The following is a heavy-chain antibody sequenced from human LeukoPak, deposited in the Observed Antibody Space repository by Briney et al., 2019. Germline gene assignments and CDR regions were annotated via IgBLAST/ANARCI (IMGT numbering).Heavy chain of an antibody. CDR3: ARERDAFDI. CDR2: IYSGGST. V-gene: IGHV3-53*01. J-gene: IGHJ3*02. CDR1: GFTVSSNY. Sequence: GGPLRLSCAASGFTVSSNYMNWVRQAPGKGLEWVSVIYSGGSTSYADSVKGRFSISRDTSKNTLYLQLSSLRAEDTAVYYCARERDAFDIWGQGTLVTVSS.